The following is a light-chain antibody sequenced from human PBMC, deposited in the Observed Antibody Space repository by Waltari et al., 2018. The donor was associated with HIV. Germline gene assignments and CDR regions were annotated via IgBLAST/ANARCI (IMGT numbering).Light chain of an antibody. V-gene: IGKV1-27*01. CDR1: QGIGNY. Sequence: IQMTPAPSSLSASIGDRVAITGRASQGIGNYLAWYQQKPGKVPKLLIYAASSFQSGVPSRFSGSGSGTYFTLTISSLQPEDVATYYCQKFNSAPLTFGPGTNVDLK. CDR2: AAS. J-gene: IGKJ3*01. CDR3: QKFNSAPLT.